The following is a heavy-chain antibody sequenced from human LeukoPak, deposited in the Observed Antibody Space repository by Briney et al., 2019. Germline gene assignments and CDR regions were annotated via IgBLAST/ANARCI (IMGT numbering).Heavy chain of an antibody. Sequence: PSETLSLTCAVYGGSFSGYYWSWIRQPPGKGLEWIGEINHSGSTNYNPSLKSRVTISVDTSENQFSLKLSSVTAADTAVYYCARGRRGDFWSGYLTYFDYWGQGTLVTVSS. D-gene: IGHD3-3*01. J-gene: IGHJ4*02. CDR2: INHSGST. V-gene: IGHV4-34*01. CDR1: GGSFSGYY. CDR3: ARGRRGDFWSGYLTYFDY.